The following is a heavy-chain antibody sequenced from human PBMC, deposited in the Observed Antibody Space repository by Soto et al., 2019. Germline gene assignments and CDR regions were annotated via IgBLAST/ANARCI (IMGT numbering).Heavy chain of an antibody. Sequence: EVQLVESGGGLVQPGGSLRLSCVASGFILNSYSMNWVRQAPGKGLEWVSYISSSSSTIYYADSVKGRFSISRDNAKNSLFLQMNSLRGDDTAVYYCARGDYGDCFDPWGQGTLVTVSS. V-gene: IGHV3-48*01. J-gene: IGHJ5*02. D-gene: IGHD4-17*01. CDR2: ISSSSSTI. CDR1: GFILNSYS. CDR3: ARGDYGDCFDP.